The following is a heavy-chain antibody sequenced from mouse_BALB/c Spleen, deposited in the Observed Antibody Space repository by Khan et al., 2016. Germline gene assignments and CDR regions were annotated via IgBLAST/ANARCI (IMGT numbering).Heavy chain of an antibody. CDR1: GYAFTNYL. CDR3: ARSDGYDVGYAY. D-gene: IGHD2-2*01. V-gene: IGHV1-54*01. J-gene: IGHJ3*01. Sequence: QVQLQQSGAELVRPGTSVKVSCKASGYAFTNYLIEWVKQRPGQGLEWIGVSNPGSGGTNYNEKFKGKATLTADKSSSTAYMQLSSLTSYGTAVLCCARSDGYDVGYAYWGQGTLVTVSA. CDR2: SNPGSGGT.